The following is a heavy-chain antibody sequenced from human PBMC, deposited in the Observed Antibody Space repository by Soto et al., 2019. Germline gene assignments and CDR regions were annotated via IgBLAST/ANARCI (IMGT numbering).Heavy chain of an antibody. Sequence: EVQLLESGGGLVQPGGSLRLSCAASGFTFSSYAMSWVRQAPGKGLEWVSAISGSGGSTYYADSVKGRFTISRDNSKNSLYLQMNSLRAEDTAVYYCAKGITGDGYNGYWGQGTLVTVSS. CDR3: AKGITGDGYNGY. CDR2: ISGSGGST. J-gene: IGHJ4*02. CDR1: GFTFSSYA. V-gene: IGHV3-23*01. D-gene: IGHD3-3*01.